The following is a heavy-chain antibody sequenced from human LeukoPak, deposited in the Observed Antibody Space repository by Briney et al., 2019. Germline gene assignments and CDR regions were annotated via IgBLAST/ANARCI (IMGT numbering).Heavy chain of an antibody. Sequence: GGSLRLSCAASGFTFSSYSMNWVRQAPGKGLEWVSSISSSSSYIYYADSVKGRFTISRDNAKNSLYLQMNSLRAEDTAVYYCASSPEYSSSWPFDYWGQGTLVTVSS. V-gene: IGHV3-21*01. D-gene: IGHD6-13*01. CDR3: ASSPEYSSSWPFDY. CDR2: ISSSSSYI. J-gene: IGHJ4*02. CDR1: GFTFSSYS.